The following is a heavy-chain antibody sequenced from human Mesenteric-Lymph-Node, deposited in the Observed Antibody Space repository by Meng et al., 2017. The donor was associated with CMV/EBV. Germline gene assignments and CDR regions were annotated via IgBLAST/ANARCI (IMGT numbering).Heavy chain of an antibody. Sequence: RLSCAASGFTFSSYAMSWVRQAPGKGLEWVSGITGSGASTYYADSVKGRFTISRDNSKNTLYLQMNSLRAEDTAVYDCVSGRDYFDYWGQGILVTVSS. D-gene: IGHD2-15*01. CDR1: GFTFSSYA. CDR3: VSGRDYFDY. J-gene: IGHJ4*02. CDR2: ITGSGAST. V-gene: IGHV3-23*01.